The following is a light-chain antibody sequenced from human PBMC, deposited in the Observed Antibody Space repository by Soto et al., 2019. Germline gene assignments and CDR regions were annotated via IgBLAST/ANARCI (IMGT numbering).Light chain of an antibody. CDR3: SSYTSNTTVV. V-gene: IGLV2-14*01. CDR1: NSDVGGYNY. CDR2: EVS. Sequence: QAVVTQPASVSGSPGQSITISCTGTNSDVGGYNYVSWYQQHPGKAPKLMIYEVSNRPSGVSNRFSGSKSGNTASLTLSGLQPEDEADYYCSSYTSNTTVVFGEGTKLTVL. J-gene: IGLJ2*01.